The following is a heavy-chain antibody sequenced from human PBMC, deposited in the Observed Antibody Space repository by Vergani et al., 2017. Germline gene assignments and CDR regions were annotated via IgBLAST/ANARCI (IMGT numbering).Heavy chain of an antibody. CDR1: GGSLSGYY. CDR3: ARSIVSRNPPYYFDN. V-gene: IGHV4-59*01. D-gene: IGHD1-14*01. J-gene: IGHJ4*02. Sequence: QVQLQESGPGLVRPSETLSLTCTVSGGSLSGYYWNWIRQTPGEGLEWIGYVEDSGYLNYNPSLKTRVSMSSDTSNNQFSLMLSSVTVADTAVYYCARSIVSRNPPYYFDNWGQGTLVTVSS. CDR2: VEDSGYL.